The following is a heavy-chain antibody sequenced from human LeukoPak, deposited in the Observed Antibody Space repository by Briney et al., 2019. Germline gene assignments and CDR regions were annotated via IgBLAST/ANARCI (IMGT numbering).Heavy chain of an antibody. CDR2: IYDSGST. J-gene: IGHJ3*02. D-gene: IGHD3-10*01. V-gene: IGHV4-39*07. CDR3: ARATMVRGVIITGLDAFDI. Sequence: PSETLSLTCTVSGGSIRSSYYYWGWIRQPPGKGLEWIGSIYDSGSTYYNPSLKSRVTISLDTSKNQFSLRLSSVTAADTAVYHCARATMVRGVIITGLDAFDIWGQGTMVTVSS. CDR1: GGSIRSSYYY.